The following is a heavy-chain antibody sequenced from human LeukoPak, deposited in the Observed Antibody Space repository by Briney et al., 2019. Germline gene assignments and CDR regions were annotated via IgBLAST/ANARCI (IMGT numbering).Heavy chain of an antibody. D-gene: IGHD7-27*01. Sequence: SESLSLTCTVYGGSFSGYYGSWIRQPPGRGLEWIGEIYHTGTTYYNPSLKSRVTISLDTSRNQLSLKLSSVTAADTAVYFCARSPPGDGRYFDYWGQGTLVTVSS. CDR1: GGSFSGYY. V-gene: IGHV4-34*01. CDR2: IYHTGTT. J-gene: IGHJ4*02. CDR3: ARSPPGDGRYFDY.